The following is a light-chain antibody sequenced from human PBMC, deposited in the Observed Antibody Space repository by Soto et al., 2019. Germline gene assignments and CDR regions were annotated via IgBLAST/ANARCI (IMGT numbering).Light chain of an antibody. CDR2: DVS. CDR3: SSYTSSSTLV. J-gene: IGLJ2*01. Sequence: QSALTQPASVSGSPGQSITISCTGTSSDVGGYNYVSWYQQHPGKAPKVMIHDVSNRPSGVSNRFSGSKSGNTASLTTSGLQAEDEATYYCSSYTSSSTLVFGGGTKLTVL. CDR1: SSDVGGYNY. V-gene: IGLV2-14*03.